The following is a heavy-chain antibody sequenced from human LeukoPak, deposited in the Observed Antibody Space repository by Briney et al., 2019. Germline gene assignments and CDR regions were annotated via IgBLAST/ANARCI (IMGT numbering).Heavy chain of an antibody. CDR1: GGSISSSSYY. Sequence: SETLSLTCTVSGGSISSSSYYWGWIRQPPGKGLEWIGRIYYSGSTYYNPSLKSRVTISVDTSKNQFSLKLSSVTAADTAVYYCARQPFPPLLWCGESNWFDPWGQGTLVTVSS. V-gene: IGHV4-39*01. J-gene: IGHJ5*02. CDR3: ARQPFPPLLWCGESNWFDP. CDR2: IYYSGST. D-gene: IGHD3-10*01.